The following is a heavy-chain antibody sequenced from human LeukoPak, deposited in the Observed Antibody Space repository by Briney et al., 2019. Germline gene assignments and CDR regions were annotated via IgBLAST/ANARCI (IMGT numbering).Heavy chain of an antibody. CDR2: ISSSSSYI. J-gene: IGHJ6*02. D-gene: IGHD3-3*01. Sequence: GGSLRLSCAAPGFTFSSYSMNWVRQAPGKGLEWVSSISSSSSYIYYADSVKGRFTISRDNAKNSLYLQMNSLRAEDTAVYYCARGRGVRFLEWLSLHYGMDVWGQGTTVTVSS. CDR1: GFTFSSYS. V-gene: IGHV3-21*01. CDR3: ARGRGVRFLEWLSLHYGMDV.